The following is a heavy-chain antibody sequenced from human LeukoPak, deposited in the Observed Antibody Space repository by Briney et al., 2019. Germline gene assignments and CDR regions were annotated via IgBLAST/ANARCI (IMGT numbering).Heavy chain of an antibody. Sequence: KPGGSLRLSCAASGFTFSGYSMNWVRQAPGKGLEWVSSISSSSSYIYYADSVEGRFTISRDNAKNSLYLQMNSLRAEDTAVYYCARDKVPNTYCSSTSCHYYYYGMDVWGKGTTVTVSS. J-gene: IGHJ6*04. CDR3: ARDKVPNTYCSSTSCHYYYYGMDV. CDR2: ISSSSSYI. V-gene: IGHV3-21*01. CDR1: GFTFSGYS. D-gene: IGHD2-2*01.